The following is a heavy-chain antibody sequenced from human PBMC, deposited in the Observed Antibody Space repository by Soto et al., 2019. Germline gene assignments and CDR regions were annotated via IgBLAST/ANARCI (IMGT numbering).Heavy chain of an antibody. V-gene: IGHV3-23*01. CDR1: GFSFSGHA. Sequence: PGASLRLSCVASGFSFSGHALRCVRQAPWKWLEWFSAVSGSGGHTYYADSVKGRFTISRDNSKNTLHLQMNSLRAEDTALYYCARERTSSGYFNYWGQGTQVNVCS. D-gene: IGHD3-22*01. CDR3: ARERTSSGYFNY. CDR2: VSGSGGHT. J-gene: IGHJ4*02.